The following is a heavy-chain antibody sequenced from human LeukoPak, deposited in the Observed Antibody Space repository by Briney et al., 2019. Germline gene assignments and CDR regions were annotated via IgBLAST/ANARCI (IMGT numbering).Heavy chain of an antibody. CDR1: GYSISSGYY. V-gene: IGHV4-38-2*02. J-gene: IGHJ4*02. Sequence: SETLSLTCTVSGYSISSGYYWGWIRQPPGKGLEWIGSIYHSGSTYYNPSLKSRVTISVDTSKNQFSLKLSSVTAADTAVYYCARYRWKQQLVFGESYYFDYWGQGTLVTVSS. CDR2: IYHSGST. D-gene: IGHD6-13*01. CDR3: ARYRWKQQLVFGESYYFDY.